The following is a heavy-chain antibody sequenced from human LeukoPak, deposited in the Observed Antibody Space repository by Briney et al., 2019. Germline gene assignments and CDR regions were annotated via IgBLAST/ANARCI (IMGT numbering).Heavy chain of an antibody. CDR1: GFTFSSYA. V-gene: IGHV3-23*01. J-gene: IGHJ4*02. D-gene: IGHD5-12*01. Sequence: GSLRLSCAASGFTFSSYAMNWVRQAPGKGLEWVSAISGSGGNTYYADSVKGRFTISRDNSKNTLYLQMNSLRAEDTAVYYCARGPSGYHNTGGQGTLVTVSS. CDR3: ARGPSGYHNT. CDR2: ISGSGGNT.